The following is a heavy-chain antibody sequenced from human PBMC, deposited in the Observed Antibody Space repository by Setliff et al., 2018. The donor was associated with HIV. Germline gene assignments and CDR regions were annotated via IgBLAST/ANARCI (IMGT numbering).Heavy chain of an antibody. D-gene: IGHD3-22*01. CDR1: GYTFTGYY. V-gene: IGHV1-2*02. Sequence: ASVKVSCKASGYTFTGYYMHWVRQAPGQGLEWMGWINPNNGGTNYAQKFQGRVTMTRDTSISTAYMELSRLGSDDTAVYYCAGDYYDSSGYIFFPGLPDYWGQGTLVTVSS. CDR2: INPNNGGT. J-gene: IGHJ4*02. CDR3: AGDYYDSSGYIFFPGLPDY.